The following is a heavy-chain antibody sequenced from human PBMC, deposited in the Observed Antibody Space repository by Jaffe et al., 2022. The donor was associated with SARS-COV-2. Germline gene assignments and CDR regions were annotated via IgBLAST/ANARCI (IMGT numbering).Heavy chain of an antibody. J-gene: IGHJ4*02. V-gene: IGHV4-59*12. CDR2: VYYTGST. Sequence: QVQLQESGPGLVEPSETLSLTCSVSGGSISNYFWSWIRQPPGKGLEWIGYVYYTGSTNHNPSLQSRVTISVDTSKNQFSLNLTSVTAADTAVYYCARDPTGATWGGYFDYWGPGTLVTASS. CDR3: ARDPTGATWGGYFDY. D-gene: IGHD1-26*01. CDR1: GGSISNYF.